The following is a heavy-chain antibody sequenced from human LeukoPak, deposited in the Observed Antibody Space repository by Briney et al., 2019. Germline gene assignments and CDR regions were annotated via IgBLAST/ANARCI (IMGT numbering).Heavy chain of an antibody. J-gene: IGHJ6*02. CDR1: GYTFTSYG. CDR2: ISAYNGNT. Sequence: ASVKVSCKASGYTFTSYGISWVRQAPGQGLEWMGWISAYNGNTNYAQKLQGRVTMTRDTSTSTVYMELSSLRSEDTAVYYCAREIATMVRGGTYGMDVWGQGTTVTVSS. V-gene: IGHV1-18*01. CDR3: AREIATMVRGGTYGMDV. D-gene: IGHD3-10*01.